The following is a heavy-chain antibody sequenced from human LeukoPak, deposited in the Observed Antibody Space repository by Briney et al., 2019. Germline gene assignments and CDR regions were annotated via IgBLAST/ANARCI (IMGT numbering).Heavy chain of an antibody. CDR1: GGXISSGGYY. D-gene: IGHD5-18*01. J-gene: IGHJ4*02. V-gene: IGHV4-61*08. Sequence: PETLSLTCTVSGGXISSGGYYWSWIRQHPGKGLEWIGYIYYSGSTNYNPSLKSRVTISVDMSKNQFSLKLNSVTAADTAIYYCARGYGYFDYWGQGTLVTVSS. CDR3: ARGYGYFDY. CDR2: IYYSGST.